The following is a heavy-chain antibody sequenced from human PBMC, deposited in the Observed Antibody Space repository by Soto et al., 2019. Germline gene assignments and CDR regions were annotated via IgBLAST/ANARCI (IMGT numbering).Heavy chain of an antibody. V-gene: IGHV1-46*03. J-gene: IGHJ6*03. CDR3: ARDQEPSTLYYDYYYMDV. Sequence: ASVKVSCKASGYTFTSYYIHWVRQAPGQGLEWMGIINPSGGSTSYAQKFQGRVTMTRDTSTSTVYMEVSGLRSEDTAVYYCARDQEPSTLYYDYYYMDVWGEGTTVTVSS. CDR1: GYTFTSYY. CDR2: INPSGGST.